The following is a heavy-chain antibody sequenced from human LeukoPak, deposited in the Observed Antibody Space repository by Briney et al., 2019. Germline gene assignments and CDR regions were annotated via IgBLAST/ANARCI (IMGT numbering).Heavy chain of an antibody. D-gene: IGHD6-19*01. Sequence: SETLSLTCTVSGGSISSYYWSWIRQPAGKGLEWIGRIYTSGSTNYNPSLKSRVTMSVDTSKNQFSLKLSSVTAADTAVYYCARDKSGWYLWDYYYYYMDVWGKGTTVTVSS. V-gene: IGHV4-4*07. CDR2: IYTSGST. CDR3: ARDKSGWYLWDYYYYYMDV. CDR1: GGSISSYY. J-gene: IGHJ6*03.